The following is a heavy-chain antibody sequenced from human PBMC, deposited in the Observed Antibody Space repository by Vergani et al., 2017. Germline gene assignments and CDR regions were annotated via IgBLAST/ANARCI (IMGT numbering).Heavy chain of an antibody. CDR3: AKVCGSTSCPYGGGAFDV. CDR2: INNNGGST. J-gene: IGHJ3*01. CDR1: GFTFNSYA. V-gene: IGHV3-23*01. D-gene: IGHD2-2*01. Sequence: QLLESGGGLIQPGGSLSLSCAASGFTFNSYAMTWVRQAPGKGLGGVSGINNNGGSTYYADSVKGRFTISRDNSKNTLYLKMTDLRAEDTATYYCAKVCGSTSCPYGGGAFDVWGHGTMVTVSS.